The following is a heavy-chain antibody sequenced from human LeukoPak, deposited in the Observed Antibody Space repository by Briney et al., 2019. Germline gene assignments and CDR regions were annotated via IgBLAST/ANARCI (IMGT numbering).Heavy chain of an antibody. CDR3: TRDFTPYYGSGSYYKGTYYFDY. CDR1: GFTFGDYA. J-gene: IGHJ4*02. Sequence: GGSLRLSCTASGFTFGDYAMVWFRQAPGKGLEWVGFIRSKAYGGTTEYAASVKGRFTISRDDSKSIAYLQMNSLKTEDTAVYCCTRDFTPYYGSGSYYKGTYYFDYWGQGTLVTVSS. CDR2: IRSKAYGGTT. D-gene: IGHD3-10*01. V-gene: IGHV3-49*03.